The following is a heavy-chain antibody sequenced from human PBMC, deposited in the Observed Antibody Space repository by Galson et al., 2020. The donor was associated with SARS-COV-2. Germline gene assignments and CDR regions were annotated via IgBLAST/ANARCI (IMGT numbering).Heavy chain of an antibody. D-gene: IGHD3-3*01. CDR1: GFTFSRHT. V-gene: IGHV3-21*01. J-gene: IGHJ3*02. Sequence: NSGGSLRLSCAASGFTFSRHTINWVRQAPGKGLEWVSSISSSSSYIYYADSVKGRFTISRDNAKNSLYLQMNSLRAEDTAVYYCARSPEGSRITIFGVVIIAFDAFDIWGQGTMVTVSS. CDR3: ARSPEGSRITIFGVVIIAFDAFDI. CDR2: ISSSSSYI.